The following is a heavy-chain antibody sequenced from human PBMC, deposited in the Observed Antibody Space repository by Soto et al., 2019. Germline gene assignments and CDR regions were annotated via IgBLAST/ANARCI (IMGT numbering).Heavy chain of an antibody. D-gene: IGHD3-16*02. CDR2: VNANSGAT. V-gene: IGHV1-2*02. J-gene: IGHJ6*02. Sequence: QVQLVQSGAEVKEPGASVKVSCKASGYTVTGYYMYWVRQAPGQRLVLMGWVNANSGATNYAQKFQGRVIMTRERSISTAYLALSSLRSDDTAVYYCERSLGGNSYYYYGVDLWGQGTTVTVS. CDR1: GYTVTGYY. CDR3: ERSLGGNSYYYYGVDL.